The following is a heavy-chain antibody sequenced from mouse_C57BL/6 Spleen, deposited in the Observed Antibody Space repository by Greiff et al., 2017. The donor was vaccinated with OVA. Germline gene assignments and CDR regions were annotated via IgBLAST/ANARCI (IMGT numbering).Heavy chain of an antibody. CDR1: GFTFSSYA. Sequence: DVKLQESGEGLVKPGGSLKLSCAASGFTFSSYAMSWVRQTPEKRLEWVAYISSGGDYIYYADTVKGRFTISRDNARNTLYLQMSSLKSEDTAMYYCTREDSSGYFDYWGQGTTLTVSS. D-gene: IGHD3-2*02. CDR3: TREDSSGYFDY. V-gene: IGHV5-9-1*02. CDR2: ISSGGDYI. J-gene: IGHJ2*01.